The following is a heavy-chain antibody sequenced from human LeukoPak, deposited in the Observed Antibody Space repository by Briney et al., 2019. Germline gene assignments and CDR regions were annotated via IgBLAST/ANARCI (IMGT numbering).Heavy chain of an antibody. CDR2: ISVSSSYI. Sequence: GGSLRLSCAASGFTFSTYTMNWVRQAPGKGLEWVSSISVSSSYIYYADSVKGRFTISRDNAKNSLYLQMNSLRDEDSAVYYCARDPHIAAAGTIFDYWGQGTLVTVSS. CDR1: GFTFSTYT. V-gene: IGHV3-21*01. D-gene: IGHD6-13*01. J-gene: IGHJ4*02. CDR3: ARDPHIAAAGTIFDY.